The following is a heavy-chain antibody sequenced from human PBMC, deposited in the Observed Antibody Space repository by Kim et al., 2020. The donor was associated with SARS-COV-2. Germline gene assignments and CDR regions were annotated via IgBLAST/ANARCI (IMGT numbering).Heavy chain of an antibody. V-gene: IGHV4-59*01. CDR2: IYYSGST. CDR1: GGSISSYY. D-gene: IGHD2-21*01. CDR3: ARDRLFACLFDP. J-gene: IGHJ5*02. Sequence: SETLSLTCTVSGGSISSYYWSWIRQPPGKGLEWIGYIYYSGSTKYNPSLKSRVTISVDTTKNQFSLKLSSVTAADTAVYYCARDRLFACLFDPWGQGTLV.